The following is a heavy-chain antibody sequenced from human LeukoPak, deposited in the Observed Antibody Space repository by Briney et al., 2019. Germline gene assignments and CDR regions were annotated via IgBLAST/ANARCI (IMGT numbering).Heavy chain of an antibody. Sequence: GASVKVSCKASGGTFSSYAISWVRQAPGQGVEWMGRIIPILGIANYAQKFQGRVTITADKSTSTAYMELSSLRSEDTAVYYCARDAAAGSENFDYWGQGTLVTVSS. J-gene: IGHJ4*02. V-gene: IGHV1-69*04. CDR2: IIPILGIA. CDR3: ARDAAAGSENFDY. CDR1: GGTFSSYA. D-gene: IGHD6-13*01.